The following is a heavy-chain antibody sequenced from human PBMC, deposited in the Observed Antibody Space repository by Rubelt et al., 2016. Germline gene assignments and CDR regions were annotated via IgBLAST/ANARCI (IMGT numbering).Heavy chain of an antibody. CDR1: GGSFSGYS. J-gene: IGHJ4*02. CDR3: ARHGPLYDWNVHPSLGYFDY. D-gene: IGHD1-20*01. V-gene: IGHV4-34*01. Sequence: CGEGLLKPSETLSLTCVVSGGSFSGYSWSWVRQPPEKGLEWIGDVNHAAVTVYSPSLKSRVTISLDTSKNQFSLKLSSVTAADTAVYYCARHGPLYDWNVHPSLGYFDYWGQGTQVTVSS. CDR2: VNHAAVT.